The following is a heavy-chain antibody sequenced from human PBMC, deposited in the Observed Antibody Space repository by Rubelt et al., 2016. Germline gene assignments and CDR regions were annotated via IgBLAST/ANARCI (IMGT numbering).Heavy chain of an antibody. CDR3: ARDRTAMVIGYYFDY. J-gene: IGHJ4*02. Sequence: YYADSVKGRFTISRDNSKNTLYLQMNSLRAEDTAVYYCARDRTAMVIGYYFDYWGQGTLVTVSS. V-gene: IGHV3-30*01. D-gene: IGHD5-18*01.